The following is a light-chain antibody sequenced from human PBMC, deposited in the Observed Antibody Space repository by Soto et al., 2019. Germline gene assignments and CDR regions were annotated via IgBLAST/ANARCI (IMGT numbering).Light chain of an antibody. CDR1: QSISSW. J-gene: IGKJ4*01. Sequence: DLQMRQSPSTMSASLGDRVTIXXRASQSISSWLAWYQQKPGKAPXLLTYDASSLESGVPSRFSGSGSGTDFTLTISSLQPEDFATYYCQQANSFPLTFGGGTK. CDR3: QQANSFPLT. CDR2: DAS. V-gene: IGKV1-12*01.